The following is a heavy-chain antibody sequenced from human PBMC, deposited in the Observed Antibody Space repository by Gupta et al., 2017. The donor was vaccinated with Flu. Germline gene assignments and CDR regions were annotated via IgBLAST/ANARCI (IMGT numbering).Heavy chain of an antibody. V-gene: IGHV3-30*18. CDR3: AKGTGGTSSVFDY. CDR1: GFTFDTYD. D-gene: IGHD6-6*01. CDR2: LSYDGGNK. Sequence: ASGFTFDTYDMHWVRQAPGKGLEWVSGLSYDGGNKYYPDSLKGRFTISRDNSKNMVYLQMNSLRLEDTAVYYCAKGTGGTSSVFDYWGQGTLVTVSS. J-gene: IGHJ4*02.